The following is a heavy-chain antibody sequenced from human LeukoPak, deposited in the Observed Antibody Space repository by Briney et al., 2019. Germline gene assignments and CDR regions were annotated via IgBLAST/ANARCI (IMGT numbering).Heavy chain of an antibody. V-gene: IGHV3-23*01. CDR2: ISGSGGST. D-gene: IGHD2-15*01. CDR3: LRSGGGRASN. J-gene: IGHJ4*02. CDR1: GFTFSNSA. Sequence: GGSLRLSCAASGFTFSNSAMTWVRQAPGKGLEWVSAISGSGGSTYYAHPVMGRFTISRDNSKNTLYLQMSSLRAEDTAVYYCLRSGGGRASNWGQGTLVTVSS.